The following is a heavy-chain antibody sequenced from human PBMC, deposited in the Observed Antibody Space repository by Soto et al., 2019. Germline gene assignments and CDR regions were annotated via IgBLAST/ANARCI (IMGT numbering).Heavy chain of an antibody. V-gene: IGHV3-11*01. CDR3: ARDPFTIFRVVPFIDF. J-gene: IGHJ6*03. CDR1: GFTFSDYY. Sequence: GGSLRLSCAASGFTFSDYYMSWIHQAPGKGLEWVSYISSSGSTIYYADSVKGRFTISRDNAKNSLYLQMNSLRAEDTAVYYCARDPFTIFRVVPFIDFRGKGTTVTGSS. D-gene: IGHD3-3*01. CDR2: ISSSGSTI.